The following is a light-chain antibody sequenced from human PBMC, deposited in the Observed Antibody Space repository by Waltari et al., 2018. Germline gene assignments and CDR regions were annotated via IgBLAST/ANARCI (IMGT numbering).Light chain of an antibody. V-gene: IGKV3-15*01. CDR3: QQYNEWPPIST. Sequence: EIVMTQSPATLSVSPGERASLSCRASQSVSSDLAWYQQKPGQAPRLLIYGASTRATGIPDRFSGSGSVTEFTLTISSLQSEDSAIYFCQQYNEWPPISTFGQGTNLEIK. CDR2: GAS. J-gene: IGKJ2*01. CDR1: QSVSSD.